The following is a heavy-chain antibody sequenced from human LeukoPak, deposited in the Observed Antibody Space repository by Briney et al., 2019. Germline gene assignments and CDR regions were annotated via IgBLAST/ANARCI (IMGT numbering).Heavy chain of an antibody. CDR1: GASISSSSYY. CDR3: ARWSSFLYNWFDP. V-gene: IGHV4-39*01. Sequence: PSETLSLTCTVSGASISSSSYYWGWIRQPPGKGLEWIGSIYYSGSTHYNPSLKSRVTISVDTSNNQFSLKLSSVTAADTAVYYCARWSSFLYNWFDPWGQGTLVTVSS. J-gene: IGHJ5*02. CDR2: IYYSGST. D-gene: IGHD2-8*02.